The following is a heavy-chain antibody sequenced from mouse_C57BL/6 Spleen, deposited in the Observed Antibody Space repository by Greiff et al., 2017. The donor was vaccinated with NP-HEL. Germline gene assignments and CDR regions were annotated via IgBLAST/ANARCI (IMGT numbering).Heavy chain of an antibody. CDR2: IDPETGGT. CDR1: GYTFTDYE. CDR3: TRGVITTVVDWYFDV. V-gene: IGHV1-15*01. J-gene: IGHJ1*03. Sequence: VQLQQSGAELVRPGASVTLSCKASGYTFTDYEMHWVKQTPVHGLEWIGAIDPETGGTAYNQKFKGKAILTADKSSSTAYMELRSLTSEDSAVYYCTRGVITTVVDWYFDVWGTGTTVTVSS. D-gene: IGHD1-1*01.